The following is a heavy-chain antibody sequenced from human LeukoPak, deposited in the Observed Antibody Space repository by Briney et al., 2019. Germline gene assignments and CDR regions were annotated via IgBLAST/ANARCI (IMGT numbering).Heavy chain of an antibody. J-gene: IGHJ5*02. CDR1: GFSISSGGYY. D-gene: IGHD2-15*01. CDR3: ARGIVAFIHNWFDP. V-gene: IGHV4-31*11. CDR2: IYDTGRT. Sequence: KPSQTLSLTCAVSGFSISSGGYYWSWIRQRPGKGLEWIGYIYDTGRTSYNPSLKSRLTTSVDTSKNQFSLKLSSVTAADTAVYYCARGIVAFIHNWFDPWGQGTLVTVSS.